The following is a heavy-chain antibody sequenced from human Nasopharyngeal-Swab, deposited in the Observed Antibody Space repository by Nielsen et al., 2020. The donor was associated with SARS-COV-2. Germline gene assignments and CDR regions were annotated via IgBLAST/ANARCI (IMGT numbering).Heavy chain of an antibody. CDR3: AKDGTYYDFWSGYYTGIDYYYGMDV. V-gene: IGHV3-30*18. J-gene: IGHJ6*02. D-gene: IGHD3-3*01. Sequence: GESLKISCAASRFTFSSYGMHWVRQAPGKGLEWVAVISYDGSNKYYADSVKGRFTISRDNSKNTLYLQMNSLRAEDTAVYYCAKDGTYYDFWSGYYTGIDYYYGMDVWGQGTTVTVSS. CDR1: RFTFSSYG. CDR2: ISYDGSNK.